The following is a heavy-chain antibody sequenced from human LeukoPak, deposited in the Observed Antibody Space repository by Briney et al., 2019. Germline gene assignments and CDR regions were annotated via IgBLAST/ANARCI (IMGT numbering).Heavy chain of an antibody. CDR3: ARYHGSGSYYHIDY. Sequence: GGSLRLSCAASGFTFSSYSMNWVRQAPGKGLEWVLSISSSSSYIYYADSVKGRFTISRDNAKNSLYLQMNSLRVEDTAVYYCARYHGSGSYYHIDYWGQGTLVTVSS. V-gene: IGHV3-21*01. D-gene: IGHD3-10*01. CDR2: ISSSSSYI. J-gene: IGHJ4*02. CDR1: GFTFSSYS.